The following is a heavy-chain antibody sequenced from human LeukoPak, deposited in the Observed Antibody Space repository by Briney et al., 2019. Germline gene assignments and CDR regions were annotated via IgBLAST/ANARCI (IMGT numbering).Heavy chain of an antibody. J-gene: IGHJ4*02. CDR1: GFTFHDYA. D-gene: IGHD3-10*01. V-gene: IGHV3-9*01. CDR2: ISWSSGNI. Sequence: GGSLRLSCAASGFTFHDYAMHWVRQPPGKGLEWVSGISWSSGNIVYADSVKGRFTISRDNAKKSLYLQMNSLGAEDTALYYCAKEYDGSYYKGGYFDYWGQGTLVTVSS. CDR3: AKEYDGSYYKGGYFDY.